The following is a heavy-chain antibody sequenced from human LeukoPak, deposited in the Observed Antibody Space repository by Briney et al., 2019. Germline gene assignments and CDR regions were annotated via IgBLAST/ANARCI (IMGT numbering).Heavy chain of an antibody. D-gene: IGHD2-8*01. CDR2: INPNSGGT. CDR1: GYTFTGYY. V-gene: IGHV1-2*02. CDR3: ARVSGIVLMVYALGY. J-gene: IGHJ4*02. Sequence: ASVKVSCKASGYTFTGYYMHWVRQAPGQGLERMGWINPNSGGTNYAQKFQGRVTMTRDTSISTAYMELSRLRSDDTAVYYCARVSGIVLMVYALGYWGQGTLVTVSS.